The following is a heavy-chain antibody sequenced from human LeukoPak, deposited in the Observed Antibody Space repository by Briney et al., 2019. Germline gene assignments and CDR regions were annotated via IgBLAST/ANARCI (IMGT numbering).Heavy chain of an antibody. Sequence: SETLPLTCTASGGSITSSYWSWVRQPPGKGLEWIGEIHSSGATKYNPSLKSRVTISVDTSKNHFSLNLRSVTAEDTAVYYCARHLLVAGPMVFDYWGQGTLVTVSS. V-gene: IGHV4-59*08. CDR1: GGSITSSY. J-gene: IGHJ4*02. CDR2: IHSSGAT. D-gene: IGHD6-19*01. CDR3: ARHLLVAGPMVFDY.